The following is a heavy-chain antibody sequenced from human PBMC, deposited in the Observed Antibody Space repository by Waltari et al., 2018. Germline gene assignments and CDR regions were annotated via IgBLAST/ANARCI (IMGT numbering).Heavy chain of an antibody. CDR2: ISSSSSTI. V-gene: IGHV3-48*04. D-gene: IGHD6-6*01. J-gene: IGHJ4*02. Sequence: EVQLVESGGGLVQPGGSLSLSCAASGFTFSSYSMTWVRQAPGKWLEWVSYISSSSSTIYYADSLKGRFTISRDNAKNSLYLQMNSLRAEDTAVYYCARSGREVAARHFDYWGQGTLVTVSS. CDR1: GFTFSSYS. CDR3: ARSGREVAARHFDY.